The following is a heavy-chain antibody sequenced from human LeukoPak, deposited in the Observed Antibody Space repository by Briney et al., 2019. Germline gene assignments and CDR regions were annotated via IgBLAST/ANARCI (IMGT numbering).Heavy chain of an antibody. CDR3: ARDLYYYDSSGYISSWFDP. D-gene: IGHD3-22*01. J-gene: IGHJ5*02. V-gene: IGHV1-69*01. Sequence: SVKVSCKASGGTFSSYAISWVRQAPGQGLEWMGGIIPIFGTANYAQKFQGRVTITADESTSTAYMELSSLRSEDTAVYYCARDLYYYDSSGYISSWFDPWGQGTLVTVSS. CDR2: IIPIFGTA. CDR1: GGTFSSYA.